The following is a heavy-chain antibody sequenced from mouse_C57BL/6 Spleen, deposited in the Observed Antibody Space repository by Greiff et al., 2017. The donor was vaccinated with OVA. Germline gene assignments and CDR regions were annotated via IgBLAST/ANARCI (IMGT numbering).Heavy chain of an antibody. Sequence: VQLQESGAELVKPGASVKISCKASGYAFSSYWMNWVKQRPGKGLEWIGQIYPGDGDTNYNGKFKGKATLTADKSSSTAYMQLSSLTSEDSAVYFCARGGTTGWFAYWGQGTLVTVSA. CDR3: ARGGTTGWFAY. V-gene: IGHV1-80*01. CDR1: GYAFSSYW. CDR2: IYPGDGDT. J-gene: IGHJ3*01. D-gene: IGHD1-1*01.